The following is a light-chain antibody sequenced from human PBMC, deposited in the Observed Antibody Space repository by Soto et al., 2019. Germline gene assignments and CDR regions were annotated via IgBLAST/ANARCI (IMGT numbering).Light chain of an antibody. CDR1: HSVSTN. CDR3: QHYNNWPPWT. J-gene: IGKJ1*01. Sequence: EIVMTQSPATLSVSPGERTTLSCRASHSVSTNLAWYQQIPGQAPRLLIYDTSTRATGIPARFSGSGSGTEFTLTISSLQSEDFAVYYCQHYNNWPPWTLGQGTKVDIK. CDR2: DTS. V-gene: IGKV3-15*01.